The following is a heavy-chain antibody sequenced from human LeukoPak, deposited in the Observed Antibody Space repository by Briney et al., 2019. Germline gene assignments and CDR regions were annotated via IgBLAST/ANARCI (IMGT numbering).Heavy chain of an antibody. Sequence: PGGSLRLSCAASGFTFSSYGMSWVRQAPGEGLEWVSAISGSGGSTYYADSVKGRFTISRDNSKNTLYLQMNSLRVEDTAVYYCAKKYSTGLDPWGQGTLVTVSS. CDR2: ISGSGGST. CDR1: GFTFSSYG. CDR3: AKKYSTGLDP. D-gene: IGHD1-26*01. V-gene: IGHV3-23*01. J-gene: IGHJ5*02.